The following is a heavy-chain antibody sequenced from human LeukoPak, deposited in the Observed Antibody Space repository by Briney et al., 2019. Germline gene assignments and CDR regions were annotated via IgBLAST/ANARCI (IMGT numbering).Heavy chain of an antibody. V-gene: IGHV1-2*02. CDR3: ACIVGYCSCGDCLDY. CDR2: INPNSCGT. D-gene: IGHD2-15*01. J-gene: IGHJ4*02. CDR1: GYTFTGYY. Sequence: ASVKLSRKASGYTFTGYYMHRVRHAPGQGLEWMGWINPNSCGTNYAKRFKGRVTRARNTSIRTAYMVLSRLRSDDTAVYYWACIVGYCSCGDCLDYWGKGTLVTVSS.